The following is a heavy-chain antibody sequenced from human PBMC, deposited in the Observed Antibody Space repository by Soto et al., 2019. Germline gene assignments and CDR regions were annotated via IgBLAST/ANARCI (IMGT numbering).Heavy chain of an antibody. D-gene: IGHD1-7*01. V-gene: IGHV1-18*01. J-gene: IGHJ4*02. CDR1: GYTFTSCG. Sequence: ASVRVSCRPSGYTFTSCGIACERQAPGQGLEWMGWISAYNGNTNYAQKLQGRVTMTTDTSTSTAYMELRSLRSDDTAVYYCASDTQTSGITGPTDYWGQGTLVTVSS. CDR2: ISAYNGNT. CDR3: ASDTQTSGITGPTDY.